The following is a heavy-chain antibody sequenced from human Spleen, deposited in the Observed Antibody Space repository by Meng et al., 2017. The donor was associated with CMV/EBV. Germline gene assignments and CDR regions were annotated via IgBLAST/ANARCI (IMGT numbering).Heavy chain of an antibody. CDR2: ISSSSS. V-gene: IGHV3-21*01. Sequence: GESLKISCAASGFTFSSYSMNWVRQAPGKGLEWVSSISSSSSYYADSVKGRFTISRDNSKNTLYLQMNSLRAEDTAVYYCARQYCGDNSCWGAFDVWGQGTVVTVSS. CDR3: ARQYCGDNSCWGAFDV. CDR1: GFTFSSYS. D-gene: IGHD2-21*01. J-gene: IGHJ3*01.